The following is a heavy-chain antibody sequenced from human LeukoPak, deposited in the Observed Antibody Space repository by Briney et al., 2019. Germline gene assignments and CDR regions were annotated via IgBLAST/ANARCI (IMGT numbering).Heavy chain of an antibody. D-gene: IGHD1-26*01. Sequence: GGSLRLSCAVWGFTFRSYAMNGVRQAPGKGVEGVSAIRGSGGRTYYVDSVRGRFIISRDKSKNTLYLQMHSLRPEHTAVYYCAKGATTWELPHDYWGQGTLVTVSS. CDR2: IRGSGGRT. J-gene: IGHJ4*02. CDR1: GFTFRSYA. V-gene: IGHV3-23*01. CDR3: AKGATTWELPHDY.